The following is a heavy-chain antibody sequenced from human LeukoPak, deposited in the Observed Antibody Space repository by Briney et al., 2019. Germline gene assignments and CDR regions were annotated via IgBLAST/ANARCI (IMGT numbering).Heavy chain of an antibody. J-gene: IGHJ4*02. CDR2: ITASGDST. D-gene: IGHD6-19*01. V-gene: IGHV3-23*01. CDR1: GFTYSSYA. CDR3: AKGDSRGWQFLDY. Sequence: GGSLRLSCVGSGFTYSSYAMCWVRQAPGKGLEWVSSITASGDSTYYAGSVRGQFTISRDNSRNTLYLQMNSLRSEDTAVYYCAKGDSRGWQFLDYWGQGTLVIVSS.